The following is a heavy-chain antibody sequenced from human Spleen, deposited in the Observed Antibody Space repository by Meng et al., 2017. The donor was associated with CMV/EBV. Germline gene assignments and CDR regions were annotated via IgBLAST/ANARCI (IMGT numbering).Heavy chain of an antibody. CDR3: AREYRLKYDSSGFDF. CDR2: INTDGSST. V-gene: IGHV3-74*01. J-gene: IGHJ4*02. Sequence: GESLKISCAGSGFTFSSYWMHWVRQAPGRGLVWVSRINTDGSSTDYADSVKGRFTISRDNAKDTLYLQMNSLGAEDTAVYYCAREYRLKYDSSGFDFWGQGTLVTVSS. D-gene: IGHD3-22*01. CDR1: GFTFSSYW.